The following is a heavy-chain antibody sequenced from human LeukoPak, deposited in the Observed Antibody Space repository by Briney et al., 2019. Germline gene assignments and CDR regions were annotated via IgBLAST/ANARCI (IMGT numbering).Heavy chain of an antibody. CDR2: INPSGGST. Sequence: GASVKVSCKASGYTFTSYYMHWVRQAPGQGLEWVGIINPSGGSTSYAQKFQGRVTMTRDTSTSTVYMELSSLRSEDTAVYYCARGGGYYYDSSGHYYSDYWGQGTLVTVSS. D-gene: IGHD3-22*01. V-gene: IGHV1-46*01. J-gene: IGHJ4*02. CDR1: GYTFTSYY. CDR3: ARGGGYYYDSSGHYYSDY.